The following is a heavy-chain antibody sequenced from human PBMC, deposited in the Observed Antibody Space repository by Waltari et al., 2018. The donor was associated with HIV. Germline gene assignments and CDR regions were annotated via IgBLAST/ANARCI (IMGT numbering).Heavy chain of an antibody. J-gene: IGHJ3*02. CDR2: ISRSGSFI. D-gene: IGHD4-4*01. Sequence: QLVESGGGQVQPGGSLRLSCGASGFTFSFRRESMNWVRQAPGKGLEWVSSISRSGSFIYSADAVKGRFTISRDNAKNSLYLQMNSLRTEDTAVYYCAREDYSGYVGHGFDIWGQGTMVTVSS. CDR3: AREDYSGYVGHGFDI. V-gene: IGHV3-21*02. CDR1: GFTFSFRRES.